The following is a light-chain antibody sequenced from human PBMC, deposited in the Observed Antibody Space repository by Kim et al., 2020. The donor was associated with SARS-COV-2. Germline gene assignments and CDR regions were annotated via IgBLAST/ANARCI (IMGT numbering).Light chain of an antibody. CDR3: LQDYNYPWT. CDR1: RNIKSD. J-gene: IGKJ1*01. CDR2: AAS. V-gene: IGKV1-6*01. Sequence: SASVGDRVSITCRTSRNIKSDLSWYRQIPGKAPKLLIYAASSLQTGVPSRFSGSGSGTDFSLTITSLQPEDFATYYCLQDYNYPWTFGQGTKLEI.